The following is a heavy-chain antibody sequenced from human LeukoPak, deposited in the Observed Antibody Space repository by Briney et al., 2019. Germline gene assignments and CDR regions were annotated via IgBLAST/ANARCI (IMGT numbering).Heavy chain of an antibody. D-gene: IGHD3-10*01. CDR2: INKDGSER. Sequence: GGSLRLSCAAAGVTFSEHRVTWVRQAPGKGLEWVANINKDGSERNYGDSVGRFTISRDNVKSLLFLQMNSLRAEDTAVYYCARDRTGHNPGDYWGQGTLVTVSA. V-gene: IGHV3-7*03. CDR3: ARDRTGHNPGDY. CDR1: GVTFSEHR. J-gene: IGHJ4*02.